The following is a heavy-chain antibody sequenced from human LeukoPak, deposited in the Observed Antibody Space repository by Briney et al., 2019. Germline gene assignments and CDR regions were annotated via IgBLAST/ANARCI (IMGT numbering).Heavy chain of an antibody. CDR1: GYTFTSYD. Sequence: ASVTVSCKASGYTFTSYDINWVRQASGQGLEWMGWMNPNSGNTGYAQKFQGRVTMTRNNSISTAYMELTSLTSEDTAVYYCARKGRNSSGWSPFDYWGQGTLVTVSS. J-gene: IGHJ4*02. CDR3: ARKGRNSSGWSPFDY. D-gene: IGHD6-19*01. CDR2: MNPNSGNT. V-gene: IGHV1-8*01.